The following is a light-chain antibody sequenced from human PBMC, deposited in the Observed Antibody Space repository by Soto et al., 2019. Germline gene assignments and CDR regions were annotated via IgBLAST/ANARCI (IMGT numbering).Light chain of an antibody. CDR3: QHYNNWPPWT. V-gene: IGKV4-1*01. CDR2: WAS. Sequence: VRTHSPDSLSVSLGERATINCKSSQNVLFSSNNKNYLAWYQQKPGHPPRLLMYWASTRESGVPDRFSGSGSGTDFTLTISSLQAEDVAVYYCQHYNNWPPWTFGQGTKVDIK. J-gene: IGKJ1*01. CDR1: QNVLFSSNNKNY.